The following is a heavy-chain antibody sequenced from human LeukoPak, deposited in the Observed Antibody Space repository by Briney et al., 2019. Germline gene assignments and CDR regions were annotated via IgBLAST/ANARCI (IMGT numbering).Heavy chain of an antibody. Sequence: GESLKISCQGSGYSFTSYWIGWVRQMPGKGLEWMGIIYPGDSDSRYSPSFQGQVTISADKSVNTAYLQWSSLKASDTAVYFCARGEFGYSSDYWGQGTLVTVSS. CDR3: ARGEFGYSSDY. V-gene: IGHV5-51*01. J-gene: IGHJ4*02. CDR2: IYPGDSDS. D-gene: IGHD2-21*01. CDR1: GYSFTSYW.